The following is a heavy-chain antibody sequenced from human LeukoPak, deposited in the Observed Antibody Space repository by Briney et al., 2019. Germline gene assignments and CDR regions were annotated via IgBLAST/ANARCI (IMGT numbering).Heavy chain of an antibody. D-gene: IGHD3-22*01. Sequence: ASVKVSCKVSGYTLTELSMHWVRQAPGKGLEWMGCFDPEDGETIYAQKFQGRVTMTRDMSTSTVYMELSSLRSEATVVYYCARGSYYYDSSGYYVAYYFDYWGQGTLVTVSS. V-gene: IGHV1-24*01. J-gene: IGHJ4*02. CDR3: ARGSYYYDSSGYYVAYYFDY. CDR1: GYTLTELS. CDR2: FDPEDGET.